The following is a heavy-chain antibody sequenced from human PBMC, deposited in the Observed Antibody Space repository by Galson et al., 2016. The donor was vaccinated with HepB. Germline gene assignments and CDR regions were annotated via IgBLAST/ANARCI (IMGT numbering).Heavy chain of an antibody. CDR3: ARGIAAAGTGLDY. V-gene: IGHV4-4*02. D-gene: IGHD6-13*01. CDR2: IYYTGST. J-gene: IGHJ4*02. Sequence: ETLSLTCDVSGASTSNINWWTWIRQSPGRGMEWIGEIYYTGSTNYNLSLKGRVSISLDKSRKVLSLKLSSVTAADTAVYYCARGIAAAGTGLDYWGQGTLVTVSS. CDR1: GASTSNINW.